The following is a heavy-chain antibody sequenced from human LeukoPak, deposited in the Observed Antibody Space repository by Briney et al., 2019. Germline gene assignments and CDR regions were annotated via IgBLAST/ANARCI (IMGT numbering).Heavy chain of an antibody. CDR2: IKQDGSEK. V-gene: IGHV3-7*01. J-gene: IGHJ5*02. CDR3: ARDGLTYYDFWSGYNWFDP. D-gene: IGHD3-3*01. CDR1: GFTFSSYW. Sequence: SGGSLRLSCVASGFTFSSYWTSWLRQAPGKGLEWVANIKQDGSEKYYADSVKGRFTISRDNAKNSLYLQMNSLRAEDTAVYYCARDGLTYYDFWSGYNWFDPWGQGTLVTVPS.